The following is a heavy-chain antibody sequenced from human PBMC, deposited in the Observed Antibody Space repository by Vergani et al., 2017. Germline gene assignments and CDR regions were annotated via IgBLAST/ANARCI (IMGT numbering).Heavy chain of an antibody. V-gene: IGHV1-69*02. CDR3: ARGSAVDILTGYYYYYMDV. Sequence: QVQLVQSGAEVKKPGPSVKVSCKASGGTFSSYTISWVRQAPGQGLEWMGRIIPILGIANYAQKFQGRVTITADKSTSTAYMELSSLRSEDTAVYYCARGSAVDILTGYYYYYMDVWGKGTTVTVSS. CDR2: IIPILGIA. CDR1: GGTFSSYT. J-gene: IGHJ6*03. D-gene: IGHD3-9*01.